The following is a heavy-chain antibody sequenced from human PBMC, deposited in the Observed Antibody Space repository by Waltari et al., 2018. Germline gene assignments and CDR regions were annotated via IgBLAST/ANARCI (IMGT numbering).Heavy chain of an antibody. CDR3: ARHRPDSYDFWSGYHRYGMDV. D-gene: IGHD3-3*01. V-gene: IGHV5-51*01. J-gene: IGHJ6*02. CDR2: IYPGDSDT. CDR1: GYSFTSYW. Sequence: EVQLVQSGAEVKKPGESLKISCKGSGYSFTSYWIGWVRQMPGKGLEWMGIIYPGDSDTRYSPAFQGQVTISADKSISTAYLQWSSLKASDTAMYYCARHRPDSYDFWSGYHRYGMDVWGQGTTVTVSS.